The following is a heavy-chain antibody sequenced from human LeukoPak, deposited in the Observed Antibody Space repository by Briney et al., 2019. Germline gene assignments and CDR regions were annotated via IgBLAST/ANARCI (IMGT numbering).Heavy chain of an antibody. CDR2: VSSSSSYI. Sequence: PGGSLRLSCAASGFTFSSYSMNWVRQAPGKGLEWVSSVSSSSSYIYYADSVEGRFTISRDNAKNSLYLQMNSLRAEDTAVYYCARDSGTAVAVDYWGQGTLVTVSS. CDR1: GFTFSSYS. CDR3: ARDSGTAVAVDY. D-gene: IGHD6-19*01. V-gene: IGHV3-21*01. J-gene: IGHJ4*02.